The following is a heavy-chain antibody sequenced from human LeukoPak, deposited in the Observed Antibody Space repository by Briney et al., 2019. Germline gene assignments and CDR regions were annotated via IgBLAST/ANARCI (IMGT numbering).Heavy chain of an antibody. V-gene: IGHV3-21*01. CDR1: GFTFSSYS. CDR3: ARDRILTGYSPPDVFDI. Sequence: GGSLRLSCAASGFTFSSYSMNWVRRAPGKGLEWVSSISSGSTYIKYADSVKGRFTISRDNAKNSIYLQMNSLRAEDTAVYYCARDRILTGYSPPDVFDIWGQGTMVTVSS. J-gene: IGHJ3*02. CDR2: ISSGSTYI. D-gene: IGHD3-9*01.